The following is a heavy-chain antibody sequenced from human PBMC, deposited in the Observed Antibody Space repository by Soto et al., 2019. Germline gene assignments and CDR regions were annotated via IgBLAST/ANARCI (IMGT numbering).Heavy chain of an antibody. CDR3: ARGAKAAAGTFDY. V-gene: IGHV4-61*05. CDR1: GGPIGSRTYS. J-gene: IGHJ4*02. Sequence: PSETLSLTCAVSGGPIGSRTYSWGWIRQPPGRGLEWIGYIYYSGNTNYNPSLQSRVTISVDTSKNQFSLKLSSVTAADTAVYYCARGAKAAAGTFDYWGQGTLVTVSS. D-gene: IGHD6-13*01. CDR2: IYYSGNT.